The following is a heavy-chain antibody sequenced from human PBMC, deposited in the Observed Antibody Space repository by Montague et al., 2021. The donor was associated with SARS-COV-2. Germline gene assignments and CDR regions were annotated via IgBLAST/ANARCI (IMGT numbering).Heavy chain of an antibody. CDR3: AKVAGSHDTFDI. D-gene: IGHD6-19*01. CDR1: GHSIKAEYC. Sequence: SETLSLTCTVPGHSIKAEYCWAYVWPPPRKGLGLIGTTYHSGSTYFNPSLKSRVTISVDTSKNQFSLNLSSVTAADTAVYYCAKVAGSHDTFDIWGRGTMVTVSS. J-gene: IGHJ3*02. V-gene: IGHV4-38-2*02. CDR2: TYHSGST.